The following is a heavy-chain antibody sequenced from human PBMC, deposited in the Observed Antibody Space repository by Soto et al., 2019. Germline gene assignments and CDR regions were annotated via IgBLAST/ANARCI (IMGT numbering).Heavy chain of an antibody. CDR1: GFTFSSYA. Sequence: PGGSLRLSCAASGFTFSSYAMHWVRQAPGKGLEWVAVISYDGSNKYYADSVKGRFTISRDNSKNTLYLQMNSLRAEDTAVYYCARDLADIVVGPAAIPLFFGMDVWGQGTTVTVSS. CDR2: ISYDGSNK. CDR3: ARDLADIVVGPAAIPLFFGMDV. D-gene: IGHD2-2*01. J-gene: IGHJ6*02. V-gene: IGHV3-30-3*01.